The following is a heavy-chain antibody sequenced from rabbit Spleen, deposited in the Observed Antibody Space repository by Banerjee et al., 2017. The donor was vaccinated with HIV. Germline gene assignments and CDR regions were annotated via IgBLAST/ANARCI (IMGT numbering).Heavy chain of an antibody. CDR3: ARGAGTGFSAYGMDL. CDR2: VYAGSSGST. J-gene: IGHJ6*01. D-gene: IGHD4-2*01. CDR1: GFSFNSGYD. V-gene: IGHV1S40*01. Sequence: QSLAESGGGLAKPGASLTLTCKASGFSFNSGYDMCWVRQAPGKGLEWIECVYAGSSGSTCSEACAKGRFTISKTSSTTVTLQMASLSAADAATYFCARGAGTGFSAYGMDLWGQGTLVTVS.